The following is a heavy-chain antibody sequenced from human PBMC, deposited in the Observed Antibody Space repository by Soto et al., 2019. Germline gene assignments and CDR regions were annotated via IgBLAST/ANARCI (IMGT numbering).Heavy chain of an antibody. J-gene: IGHJ4*02. V-gene: IGHV3-74*01. D-gene: IGHD4-17*01. CDR3: ARDITSDYGDYGGYY. Sequence: HPGGSLRLSCAASGFTFSSYWMHWVRQAPGKGLVWVSRINSDGSSTSYADSVKGRFTISRDNAKNTLYLQMNSLRAEDTAVYYCARDITSDYGDYGGYYWGQGTLVTVSS. CDR1: GFTFSSYW. CDR2: INSDGSST.